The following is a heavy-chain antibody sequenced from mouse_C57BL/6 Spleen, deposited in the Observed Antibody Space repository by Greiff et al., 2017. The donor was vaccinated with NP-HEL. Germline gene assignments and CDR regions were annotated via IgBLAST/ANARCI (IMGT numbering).Heavy chain of an antibody. Sequence: DVMLVESGEGLVKPGGSLKLSCAASGFTFSSYAMSWVRQTPEKRLEWVAYISSGGDYIYYADTVKGRFTISRDNARNTLYLQMSSLKSEDTAMYYCTRENGSHWYFEVWGTGTTVTVSS. V-gene: IGHV5-9-1*02. J-gene: IGHJ1*03. D-gene: IGHD1-1*01. CDR3: TRENGSHWYFEV. CDR2: ISSGGDYI. CDR1: GFTFSSYA.